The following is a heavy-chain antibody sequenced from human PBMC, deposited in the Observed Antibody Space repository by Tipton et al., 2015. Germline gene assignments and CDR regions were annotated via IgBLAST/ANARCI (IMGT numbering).Heavy chain of an antibody. D-gene: IGHD6-25*01. V-gene: IGHV3-74*01. J-gene: IGHJ4*02. Sequence: SLRLSCSASAFTVSAHYMSWVRQPPGKGPVWVSRINTDGSSTNYADSVKGRFTISRDNAKNTLHLQMNSLRAEDTAVYYCARLGGLAADYWGQGTLVTVSS. CDR2: INTDGSST. CDR1: AFTVSAHY. CDR3: ARLGGLAADY.